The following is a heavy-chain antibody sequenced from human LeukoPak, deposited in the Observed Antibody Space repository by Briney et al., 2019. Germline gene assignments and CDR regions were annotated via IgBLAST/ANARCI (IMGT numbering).Heavy chain of an antibody. Sequence: GGSLRLSCAASGFTFSSYSMNWVRQAPGKGLEWVAFIRYDGSNKYYADSVKGRFTISRDNSKNTLYLQMNSLRAEDTAVYYCAKEGGYCSSTSCYHFAFDIWGQGTMVTVSS. D-gene: IGHD2-2*01. V-gene: IGHV3-30*02. CDR2: IRYDGSNK. CDR1: GFTFSSYS. CDR3: AKEGGYCSSTSCYHFAFDI. J-gene: IGHJ3*02.